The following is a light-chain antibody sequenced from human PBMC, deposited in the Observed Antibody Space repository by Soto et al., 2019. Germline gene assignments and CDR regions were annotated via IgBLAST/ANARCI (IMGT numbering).Light chain of an antibody. CDR3: AAWDDSLNGPV. J-gene: IGLJ3*02. V-gene: IGLV1-36*01. CDR2: YDD. CDR1: SSNIGNNA. Sequence: QSVLTQPPSVSDAPRQRVTISCSGSSSNIGNNAVIWYQQLPGKAPKLLIYYDDLLPSGVSDRFSGSKSGTSASLAISGLQSEDEADYYCAAWDDSLNGPVFGGGTKLTVL.